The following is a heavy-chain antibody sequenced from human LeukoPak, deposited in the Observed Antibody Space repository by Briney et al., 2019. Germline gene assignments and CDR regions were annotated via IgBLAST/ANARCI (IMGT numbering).Heavy chain of an antibody. D-gene: IGHD2-2*01. CDR1: GGSIGSGGYY. V-gene: IGHV4-31*03. J-gene: IGHJ3*02. CDR2: IYYSGST. Sequence: SETLSLTCTVSGGSIGSGGYYWSWIRQHAGKGLEWIGYIYYSGSTYYNPSLKSRVTISVDTSKNQFSLKLSSVTAADTAVYYCARWGYCSSTSCYLRAFDIWGQGTMVTVSS. CDR3: ARWGYCSSTSCYLRAFDI.